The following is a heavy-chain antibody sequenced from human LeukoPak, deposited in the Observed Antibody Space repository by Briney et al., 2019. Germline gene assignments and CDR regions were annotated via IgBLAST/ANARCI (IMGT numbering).Heavy chain of an antibody. D-gene: IGHD6-6*01. CDR1: GYRFTTYG. V-gene: IGHV1-18*01. J-gene: IGHJ5*02. Sequence: ASVKVSCKASGYRFTTYGISWVRQAPGLDLEWMGWISVYNGNTNYAQNLQGRVTMTTDTSTSTAYMELRSLRYDDTAVYYCARDMIAARPGWFDPWGQGTLVTVSS. CDR2: ISVYNGNT. CDR3: ARDMIAARPGWFDP.